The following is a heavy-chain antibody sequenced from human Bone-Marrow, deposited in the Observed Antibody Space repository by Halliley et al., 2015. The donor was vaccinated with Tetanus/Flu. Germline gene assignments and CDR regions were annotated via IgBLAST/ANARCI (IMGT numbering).Heavy chain of an antibody. Sequence: KGLGGIGNVHYSESTPYHPSLRSRLTMSLDTSKSQFSLQLNSVTAADTAIYYCARGGGWLPDFWGQGTLVTVSS. J-gene: IGHJ4*02. CDR2: VHYSEST. V-gene: IGHV4-59*01. D-gene: IGHD5-12*01. CDR3: ARGGGWLPDF.